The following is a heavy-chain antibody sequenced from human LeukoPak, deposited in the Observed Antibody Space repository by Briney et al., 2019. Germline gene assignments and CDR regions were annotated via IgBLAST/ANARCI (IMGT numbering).Heavy chain of an antibody. V-gene: IGHV1-8*03. D-gene: IGHD3-22*01. J-gene: IGHJ5*02. CDR2: MNPNSGNT. Sequence: ASVKVSCKASGYTFTSYDINWVRQATGQGLEWMGWMNPNSGNTGYAQKFQGRVTITRNTSISTAYMELSSLRSDDTAVYYCARDITSSGYYYRINNWFDPWGQGTLVTVSS. CDR1: GYTFTSYD. CDR3: ARDITSSGYYYRINNWFDP.